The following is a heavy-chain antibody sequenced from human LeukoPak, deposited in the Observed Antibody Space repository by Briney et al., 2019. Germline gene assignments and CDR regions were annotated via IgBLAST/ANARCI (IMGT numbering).Heavy chain of an antibody. D-gene: IGHD3-3*01. J-gene: IGHJ4*02. V-gene: IGHV3-7*03. CDR3: ARVTEYYDFWSGYYL. CDR1: GFSFSNYW. CDR2: IKQDGSEK. Sequence: GGSLRLSCAASGFSFSNYWMSWVRQAPGKGLECVANIKQDGSEKYYVDSVKGRFTISRDNAKNSLYLQMNSLRAEDTAVYYCARVTEYYDFWSGYYLWGQGTLVTVSS.